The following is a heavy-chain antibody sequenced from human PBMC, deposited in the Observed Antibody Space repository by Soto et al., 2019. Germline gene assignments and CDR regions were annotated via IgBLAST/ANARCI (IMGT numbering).Heavy chain of an antibody. CDR2: VSGSGGGT. V-gene: IGHV3-23*01. CDR3: AKDLYNSGLYYFDY. J-gene: IGHJ4*02. D-gene: IGHD6-19*01. Sequence: GGSLRLSCAASGFTFSSYAMSWVRQAPGKGLEWVSGVSGSGGGTYYADSVKGRFTISRDNSKDTLYLQMNSLRAEDTAVYYCAKDLYNSGLYYFDYWGQGALVTVSS. CDR1: GFTFSSYA.